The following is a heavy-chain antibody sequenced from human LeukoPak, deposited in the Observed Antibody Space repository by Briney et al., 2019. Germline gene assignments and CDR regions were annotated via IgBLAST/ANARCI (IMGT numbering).Heavy chain of an antibody. J-gene: IGHJ4*02. Sequence: GGSLRLSCAASGFTFSSYWMSWVRQAPGKGLEWVANIKQDGSEKYYVDSVKGRFTISRDNAKNSLYLQMNSLRAEDTAVYYCARDQPDASDPLEHTVAEGSRGQGTLVTVSS. V-gene: IGHV3-7*01. CDR3: ARDQPDASDPLEHTVAEGS. CDR2: IKQDGSEK. CDR1: GFTFSSYW. D-gene: IGHD6-19*01.